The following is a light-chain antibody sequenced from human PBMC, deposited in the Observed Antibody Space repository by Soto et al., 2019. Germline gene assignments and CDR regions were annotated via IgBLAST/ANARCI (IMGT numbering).Light chain of an antibody. CDR1: QSVSSY. V-gene: IGKV3-11*01. CDR2: DAS. J-gene: IGKJ3*01. CDR3: QQRSNWPPFT. Sequence: IVSTQSPATLSLSPGERATLSCRASQSVSSYLAWYQQKPGQAPRLLIYDASNRATGIPARFSGSGSGTDFTLTISSLEPEDFAVYYCQQRSNWPPFTFGPGTKVDIK.